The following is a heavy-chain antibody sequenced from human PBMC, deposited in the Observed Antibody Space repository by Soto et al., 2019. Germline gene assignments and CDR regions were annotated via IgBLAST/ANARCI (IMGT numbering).Heavy chain of an antibody. CDR3: TRDPVGGNWFDP. Sequence: QVQLVQSGVEVKKPGASVKVSCKASGYTFTSYGISWVRQAPGQGLEWMGWTNPYNGNTNYAQKLQGRVTMTTDTSTSTAYMELRSLRSDDTAVYYCTRDPVGGNWFDPGGQGTLVTVSS. D-gene: IGHD1-26*01. V-gene: IGHV1-18*01. CDR2: TNPYNGNT. CDR1: GYTFTSYG. J-gene: IGHJ5*02.